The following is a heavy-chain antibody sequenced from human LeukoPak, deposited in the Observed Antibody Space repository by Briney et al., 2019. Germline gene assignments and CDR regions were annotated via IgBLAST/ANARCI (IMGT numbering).Heavy chain of an antibody. J-gene: IGHJ4*02. CDR2: ISWNSGSI. V-gene: IGHV3-9*01. D-gene: IGHD3-3*01. CDR1: GFTFDDYA. CDR3: AKDMGDFWSGPTPFDY. Sequence: PGRSLRLSCAASGFTFDDYAMHWVRQAPGKGLEWVSGISWNSGSIGYADSVKGRFTISRDNAKNSLYLQTNSLRAEDTALYYCAKDMGDFWSGPTPFDYWGQGTLVTVSS.